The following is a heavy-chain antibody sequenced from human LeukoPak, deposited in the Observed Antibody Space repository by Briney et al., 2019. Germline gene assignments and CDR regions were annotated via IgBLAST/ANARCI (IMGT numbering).Heavy chain of an antibody. Sequence: SETLSLTCTVSGGSISSSSYYWGWIRQPPGKGLEWIGSIYYSGSTYYNPSPKSRVTISVDTSKNQFSLKLSSVTAADTAVYYCARQKPDYYDSSGYYYFDYWGQGTLVTVSS. CDR3: ARQKPDYYDSSGYYYFDY. CDR1: GGSISSSSYY. V-gene: IGHV4-39*01. CDR2: IYYSGST. J-gene: IGHJ4*02. D-gene: IGHD3-22*01.